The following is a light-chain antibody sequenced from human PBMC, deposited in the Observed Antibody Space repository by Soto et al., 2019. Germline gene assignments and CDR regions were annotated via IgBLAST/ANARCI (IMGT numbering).Light chain of an antibody. CDR1: SSDVGGYIY. Sequence: QSVLTQPACVSVSPGQSITISCTGTSSDVGGYIYVSWYQQHPGKAPKLMIYEVSNRPSGVSNRFSGSKSGNTASLTISGLQAEDEADYYCSSYSRSSFYVFGTGTKVTVL. CDR2: EVS. CDR3: SSYSRSSFYV. V-gene: IGLV2-14*01. J-gene: IGLJ1*01.